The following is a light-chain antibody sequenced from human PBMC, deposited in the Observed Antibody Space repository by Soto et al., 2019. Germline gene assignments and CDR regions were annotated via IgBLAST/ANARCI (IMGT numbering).Light chain of an antibody. CDR2: DVS. Sequence: EIVLTQSPATLSLSPGERATLSCRASQSVSTYLAWYQQNPGQAPRLLIYDVSNKATGIPARFSGSGSGTDFTLTISSLEPEDVAVYYCQQRSNWPPTFGQGTRLEIK. CDR3: QQRSNWPPT. CDR1: QSVSTY. J-gene: IGKJ5*01. V-gene: IGKV3-11*01.